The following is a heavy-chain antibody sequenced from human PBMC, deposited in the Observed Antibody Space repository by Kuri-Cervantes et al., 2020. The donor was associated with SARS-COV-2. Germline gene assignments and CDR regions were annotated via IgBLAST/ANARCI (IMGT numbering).Heavy chain of an antibody. D-gene: IGHD3-22*01. V-gene: IGHV3-30*02. J-gene: IGHJ4*02. CDR1: GFTFNTYG. CDR3: AKPLTNYHDTSGPDY. CDR2: IRYDGSIK. Sequence: GESPKISCAASGFTFNTYGMHWVRQAPGKGLEWVAFIRYDGSIKDYADSVKGRFTVSRDNSKNTLYLQMNSLRDEDTAVYFCAKPLTNYHDTSGPDYWGQGTLVTVSS.